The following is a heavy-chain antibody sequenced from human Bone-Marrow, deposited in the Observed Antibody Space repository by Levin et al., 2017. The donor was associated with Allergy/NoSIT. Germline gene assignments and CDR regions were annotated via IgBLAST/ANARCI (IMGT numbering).Heavy chain of an antibody. CDR3: ARGYSNSSSWYPPAGHYMDV. D-gene: IGHD6-13*01. J-gene: IGHJ6*03. CDR2: INTNTGNP. Sequence: ASVKVSCKASGYTFTSYAMNWVRQAPGQGLEWMGWINTNTGNPTYAQGFTGRFVFSLDTSVSTAYLQICSLKAEDTAVYYCARGYSNSSSWYPPAGHYMDVWGKGTTVTVSS. CDR1: GYTFTSYA. V-gene: IGHV7-4-1*01.